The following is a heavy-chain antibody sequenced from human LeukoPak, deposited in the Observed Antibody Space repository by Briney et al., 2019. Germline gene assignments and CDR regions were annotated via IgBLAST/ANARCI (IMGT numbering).Heavy chain of an antibody. V-gene: IGHV1-2*02. CDR3: TRDRGTADRSWFDP. D-gene: IGHD2-8*02. CDR2: IFPKSGKA. Sequence: GASVKVSCKASGYTFTDSYIHWVRQAPGQGLEWMGWIFPKSGKAKYSQTFQGRVTMTRDTSVDTVYMEVIRLTPDDTAVYYCTRDRGTADRSWFDPWGQGTLVTVSS. J-gene: IGHJ5*02. CDR1: GYTFTDSY.